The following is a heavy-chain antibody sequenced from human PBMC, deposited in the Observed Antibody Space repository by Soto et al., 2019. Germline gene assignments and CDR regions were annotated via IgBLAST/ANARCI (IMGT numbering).Heavy chain of an antibody. Sequence: ASVKFSCNASGYSFTGLDINWVRQTTGQGLEWMGWMQPSSGRTGYAQKFQGRVTMTRDTSINTAYMELSSLTSDDTAFYYCARGVTAGVDYWGQGTLVTAPQ. J-gene: IGHJ4*02. CDR3: ARGVTAGVDY. D-gene: IGHD1-26*01. CDR2: MQPSSGRT. V-gene: IGHV1-8*01. CDR1: GYSFTGLD.